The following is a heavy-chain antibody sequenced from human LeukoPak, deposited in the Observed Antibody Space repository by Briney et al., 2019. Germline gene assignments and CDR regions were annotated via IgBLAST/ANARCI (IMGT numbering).Heavy chain of an antibody. V-gene: IGHV3-33*08. CDR1: GFTFSSYW. D-gene: IGHD6-13*01. CDR3: AREYSSSLHLWCDP. CDR2: IWYDGRNK. Sequence: GGSLRLSFAASGFTFSSYWMSWVRQAPGKGLEWGAVIWYDGRNKYYADPVKGRFTIYRDNPKNPLYLQRNSLRHEDTAVYYCAREYSSSLHLWCDPWGRGTLVSLSS. J-gene: IGHJ5*02.